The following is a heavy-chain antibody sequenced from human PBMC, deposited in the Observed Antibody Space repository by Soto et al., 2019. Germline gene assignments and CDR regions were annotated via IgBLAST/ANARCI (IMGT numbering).Heavy chain of an antibody. CDR3: AKNGYKQWLVPGYFDY. V-gene: IGHV3-30*18. CDR1: GFTFSSYG. CDR2: ISYDGSNK. D-gene: IGHD6-19*01. Sequence: GGSLRLSCAASGFTFSSYGMHWVRQAPGKGLEWVAVISYDGSNKYYADSVKGRFTISRDNSKNTLYLQMNSLRAEDTAVYYCAKNGYKQWLVPGYFDYWGQGTLVTVSS. J-gene: IGHJ4*02.